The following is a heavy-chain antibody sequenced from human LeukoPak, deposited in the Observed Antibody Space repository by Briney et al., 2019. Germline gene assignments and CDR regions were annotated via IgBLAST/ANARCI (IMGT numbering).Heavy chain of an antibody. CDR1: GVSISSDNYY. CDR2: IYYSGNT. V-gene: IGHV4-31*03. D-gene: IGHD1-7*01. CDR3: ARDTGTYYFAY. Sequence: PSETLSLTCTVSGVSISSDNYYWSWIRQHPGKGLEWIGYIYYSGNTYYNPSLESRVTISIDTSKNHFSLKLSSVTAADTAVYYCARDTGTYYFAYWGQGTLVTVSS. J-gene: IGHJ4*02.